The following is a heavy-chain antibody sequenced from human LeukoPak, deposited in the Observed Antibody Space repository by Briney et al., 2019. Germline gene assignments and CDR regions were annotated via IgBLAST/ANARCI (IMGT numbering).Heavy chain of an antibody. Sequence: GGSLRLSCAASGFTFSDSAMHWVRQASGKGLEWVGRIRSKANTYATAYAASVKGRFTISRDDSKNTAYLQMTSLKTEDTAVYYCTTDLRYFDRTGFAFDVWGQGTLVTVSS. D-gene: IGHD3-9*01. CDR2: IRSKANTYAT. V-gene: IGHV3-73*01. CDR1: GFTFSDSA. CDR3: TTDLRYFDRTGFAFDV. J-gene: IGHJ3*01.